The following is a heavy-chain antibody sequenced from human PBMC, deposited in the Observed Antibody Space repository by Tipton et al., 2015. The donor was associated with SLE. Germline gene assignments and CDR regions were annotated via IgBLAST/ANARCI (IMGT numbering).Heavy chain of an antibody. V-gene: IGHV4-38-2*02. CDR1: GYPISSDSY. Sequence: LRLSCAVSGYPISSDSYWGWIRQPPGKGLEWVGSIYHSGSTYYKSSLKSRVSISIDRSKNQFSLKVSSVTAADTAIYYCARDLGGTQGPTWGQGTLVTVSS. CDR2: IYHSGST. CDR3: ARDLGGTQGPT. D-gene: IGHD1-1*01. J-gene: IGHJ5*02.